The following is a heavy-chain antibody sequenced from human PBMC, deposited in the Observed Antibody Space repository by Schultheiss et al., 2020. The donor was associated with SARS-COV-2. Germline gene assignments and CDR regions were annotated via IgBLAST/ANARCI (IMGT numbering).Heavy chain of an antibody. CDR3: VLDILTGNSIFDY. CDR2: ISRDYGDNT. Sequence: GGSLRLSCAASGFTFSSYAMHWVRQAPGKGLEYVSAISRDYGDNTYYADSVKGRFTISRDNSKNTLYLQMSSLRAEDTGIYYCVLDILTGNSIFDYWGQGAPVTVSS. V-gene: IGHV3-64D*06. J-gene: IGHJ4*02. CDR1: GFTFSSYA. D-gene: IGHD3-9*01.